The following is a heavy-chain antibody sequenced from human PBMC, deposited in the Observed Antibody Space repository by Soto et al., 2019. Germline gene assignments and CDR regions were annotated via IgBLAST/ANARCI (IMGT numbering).Heavy chain of an antibody. CDR2: IYYSGTA. CDR1: GVSIYDSGFH. D-gene: IGHD4-17*01. V-gene: IGHV4-39*01. Sequence: ETLSFTCTVSGVSIYDSGFHWAWIRQPPGKGLEWIGSIYYSGTANYSPSLKSRLAIDVDTSKNLFSLRLSSVTAADTAVYYCATRSGDYVGWFDPWGQGTRVTVSS. CDR3: ATRSGDYVGWFDP. J-gene: IGHJ5*02.